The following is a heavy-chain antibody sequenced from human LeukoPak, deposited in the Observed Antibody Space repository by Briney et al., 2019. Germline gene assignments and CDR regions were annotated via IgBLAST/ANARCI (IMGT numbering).Heavy chain of an antibody. CDR2: LYYSGST. J-gene: IGHJ4*02. CDR1: GGPISSYY. V-gene: IGHV4-59*12. D-gene: IGHD3-9*01. Sequence: PSETLSLTCTVSGGPISSYYWTWIRQPPGKGLEWIGSLYYSGSTNYHPSLKSRVTISVDTSKNQFSLKLSSVTAAETAVYYCASRGGWLLYNYFDYWGQGTLVTVSS. CDR3: ASRGGWLLYNYFDY.